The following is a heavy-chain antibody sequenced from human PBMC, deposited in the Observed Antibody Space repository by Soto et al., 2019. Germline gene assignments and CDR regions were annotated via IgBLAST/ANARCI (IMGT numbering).Heavy chain of an antibody. D-gene: IGHD6-19*01. V-gene: IGHV1-18*01. CDR3: ARDARRALAGDNWFDP. Sequence: QVQLVQSGAEVKNPGASVRVSCKTSGYTFNNDGISWVRQAPGQGLEWMGWIRAENGHTNFTQNVQGRVTMTTDTSKSTAYMELRSLRSDDTAVYYCARDARRALAGDNWFDPWGQGTVVTVS. CDR1: GYTFNNDG. J-gene: IGHJ5*02. CDR2: IRAENGHT.